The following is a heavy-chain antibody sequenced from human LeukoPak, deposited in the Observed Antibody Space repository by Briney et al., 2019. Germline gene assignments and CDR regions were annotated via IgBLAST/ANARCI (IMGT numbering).Heavy chain of an antibody. J-gene: IGHJ4*02. V-gene: IGHV4-59*12. CDR3: AREMGRDSSSGGGIDY. CDR2: MFYSGRT. CDR1: GGSISNYY. D-gene: IGHD6-13*01. Sequence: PSETLSLTCTVSGGSISNYYWSWIRQTPGKGLEWIGSMFYSGRTHYNPSLKSRVTIAVDTSKNHFSLKLSPVTAADRAVYYCAREMGRDSSSGGGIDYWGQGTLVTVSS.